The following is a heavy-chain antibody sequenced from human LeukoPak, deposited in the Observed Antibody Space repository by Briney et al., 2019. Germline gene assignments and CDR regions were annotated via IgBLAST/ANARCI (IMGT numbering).Heavy chain of an antibody. CDR2: IIPIFGTA. J-gene: IGHJ3*02. CDR3: ASNGYSYGTDAFDI. V-gene: IGHV1-69*05. Sequence: GASVKVSCKASGGTFSSYAISWVRQAPGQGLEWMGGIIPIFGTANYAQKFQGRVTITTDESTSTAYMELSSLRSEDTAVYYCASNGYSYGTDAFDIWGQGTMVTVSP. D-gene: IGHD5-18*01. CDR1: GGTFSSYA.